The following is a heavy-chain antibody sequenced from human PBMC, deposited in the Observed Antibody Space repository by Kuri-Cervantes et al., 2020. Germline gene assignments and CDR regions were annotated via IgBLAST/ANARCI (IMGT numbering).Heavy chain of an antibody. J-gene: IGHJ4*02. D-gene: IGHD5-18*01. CDR1: GYTFTGAW. CDR3: ARDRAMDDY. CDR2: IYSGGST. V-gene: IGHV3-53*01. Sequence: GESLKISCAASGYTFTGAWMNWVRQAPGKGLEWVSVIYSGGSTYYADSVKGRFTISRDNSKNTLYLQMNSLRAEDTAVYYCARDRAMDDYWGQGTLVTVSS.